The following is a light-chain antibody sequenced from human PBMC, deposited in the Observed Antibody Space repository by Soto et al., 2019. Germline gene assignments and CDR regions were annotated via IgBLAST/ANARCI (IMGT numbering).Light chain of an antibody. V-gene: IGLV1-51*02. Sequence: QSVLTQPPSVSAAPGQKVAISCSGSNSNIGNNYVSWYQQLPGTAPKLLIYDNNKRPSGIPDRYSGSKSGTSATLAISGLKTGDEADYYCETWDSSLGAVVFGGGTKLTVL. CDR2: DNN. CDR3: ETWDSSLGAVV. J-gene: IGLJ2*01. CDR1: NSNIGNNY.